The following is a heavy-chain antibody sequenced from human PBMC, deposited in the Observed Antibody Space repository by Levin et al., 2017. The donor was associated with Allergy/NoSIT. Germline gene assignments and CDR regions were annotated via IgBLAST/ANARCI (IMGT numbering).Heavy chain of an antibody. CDR2: IYYRETT. CDR1: GGSIGSGGYY. D-gene: IGHD6-13*01. CDR3: AREHTTAAGVIGS. V-gene: IGHV4-31*03. Sequence: SETLSLTCTVSGGSIGSGGYYWSWIRQRPGRGLEWIGYIYYRETTYYNPALKSRVFISIDTSKKQFSLKLSSVSAADTAVYYCAREHTTAAGVIGSWGQGTLVTVSS. J-gene: IGHJ5*02.